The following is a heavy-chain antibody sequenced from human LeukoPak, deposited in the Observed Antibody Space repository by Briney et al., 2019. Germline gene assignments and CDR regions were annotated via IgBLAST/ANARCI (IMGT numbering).Heavy chain of an antibody. J-gene: IGHJ5*02. CDR1: GFTFSSYN. CDR3: AREMTTVTSPTKGWFDP. V-gene: IGHV3-21*01. Sequence: GGSLRLSCAASGFTFSSYNLNWVRQAPGKGLEWVSSISSSSSYIYYADSVKGRFTISRDNAKNTLYLQMNSLRAEDTAVYYCAREMTTVTSPTKGWFDPWGQGTLVTVSS. CDR2: ISSSSSYI. D-gene: IGHD4-17*01.